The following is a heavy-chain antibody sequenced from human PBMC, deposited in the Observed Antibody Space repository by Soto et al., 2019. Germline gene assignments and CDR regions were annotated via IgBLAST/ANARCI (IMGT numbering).Heavy chain of an antibody. D-gene: IGHD6-13*01. CDR3: AKQAPYSNSWYEIDH. CDR1: GASISSGDYY. V-gene: IGHV3-23*01. J-gene: IGHJ4*02. CDR2: ISGSGDST. Sequence: LSLTCTVSGASISSGDYYRSWIRQAPGKGLEWVSGISGSGDSTHYADSVKGRFTISRDNSKNTLYLQMNSLRAEDTAVYYCAKQAPYSNSWYEIDHWGQGTLVTSPQ.